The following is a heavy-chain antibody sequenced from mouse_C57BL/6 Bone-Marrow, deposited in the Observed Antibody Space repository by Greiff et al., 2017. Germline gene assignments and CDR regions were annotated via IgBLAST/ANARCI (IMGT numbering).Heavy chain of an antibody. D-gene: IGHD4-1*01. Sequence: QVQLQQSGAELVRPGASVKLSCKASGYTFTDYYINWVKQRPGQGLEWIARIYPGSGNTYYTEKVKGKATLTAEKSSSTAYMQLSSLTSEDSAVYFCASQGSNWDDYWGQGNTLTVSA. CDR3: ASQGSNWDDY. J-gene: IGHJ2*01. CDR1: GYTFTDYY. V-gene: IGHV1-76*01. CDR2: IYPGSGNT.